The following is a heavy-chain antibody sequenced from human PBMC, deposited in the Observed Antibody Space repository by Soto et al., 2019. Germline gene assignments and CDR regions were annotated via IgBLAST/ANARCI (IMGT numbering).Heavy chain of an antibody. V-gene: IGHV1-18*01. D-gene: IGHD3-3*01. Sequence: QVQLVQSGAEVKKPGASVKVSCKASGYTFTSYGISWVRQAPGQGLEWMGWISAYNGNTNYAQKLQGRVTMTTDTSTRTAYMELRSLRSDDTAVYYCARVSYDFWSGYYTGDWFDPWGQGTLVTVSS. J-gene: IGHJ5*02. CDR3: ARVSYDFWSGYYTGDWFDP. CDR2: ISAYNGNT. CDR1: GYTFTSYG.